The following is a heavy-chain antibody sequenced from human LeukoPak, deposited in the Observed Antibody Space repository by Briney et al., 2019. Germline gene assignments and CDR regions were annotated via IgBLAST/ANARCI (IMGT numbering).Heavy chain of an antibody. D-gene: IGHD2-2*01. Sequence: GASVKVSCKASGYTFTSYGISWVRQAPGQGLEWMGWISAYNGNTNYAQKLQGRVTMTTDTSTSTAYMELRSLRSDDTAVYYCARARCSSTSCYEDYCYGMDVWGQGTTVTVSS. J-gene: IGHJ6*02. CDR1: GYTFTSYG. CDR2: ISAYNGNT. V-gene: IGHV1-18*01. CDR3: ARARCSSTSCYEDYCYGMDV.